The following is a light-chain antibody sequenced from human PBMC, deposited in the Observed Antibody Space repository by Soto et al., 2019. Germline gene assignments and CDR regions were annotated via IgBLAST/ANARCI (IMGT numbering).Light chain of an antibody. J-gene: IGKJ2*01. CDR2: DVS. V-gene: IGKV1-5*01. CDR3: QHTTDFT. Sequence: DIPTTQSPSTLAASVGDTVTMTCRSSSKWLAWYQKKPGKAPKLLIYDVSNLERGVPPRFSGSTSGAESTLTITGLQPDDLGTYYCQHTTDFTLGQGTKVDIK. CDR1: SSSKW.